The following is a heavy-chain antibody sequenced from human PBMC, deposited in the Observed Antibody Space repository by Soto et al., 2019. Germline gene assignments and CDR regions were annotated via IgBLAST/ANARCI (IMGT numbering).Heavy chain of an antibody. CDR2: ISWNSGSI. J-gene: IGHJ6*02. Sequence: SLRLSCAASGFTFDDYAMHWVRQAPGKGLEWVSGISWNSGSIGYADSVKGRFTISRDNAKNSLYLQMNSLRAEDTALYYCAKVGSSGWPYYYYGMDVWGQGTTVTVSS. D-gene: IGHD6-19*01. V-gene: IGHV3-9*01. CDR1: GFTFDDYA. CDR3: AKVGSSGWPYYYYGMDV.